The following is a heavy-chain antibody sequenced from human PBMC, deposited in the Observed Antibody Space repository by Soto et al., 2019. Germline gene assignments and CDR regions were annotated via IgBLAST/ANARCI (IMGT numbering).Heavy chain of an antibody. CDR2: ISGSGGST. J-gene: IGHJ4*02. Sequence: GGSLRLSCASSGFTFSSYAMSWVRQAPGKGLEWVSAISGSGGSTYYADSVKGRFTISRDNSKNTLYLQMNSLRAEDTAVYYCAKATRHYYDSSGYFFDYWGQGTLVTVSS. V-gene: IGHV3-23*01. D-gene: IGHD3-22*01. CDR1: GFTFSSYA. CDR3: AKATRHYYDSSGYFFDY.